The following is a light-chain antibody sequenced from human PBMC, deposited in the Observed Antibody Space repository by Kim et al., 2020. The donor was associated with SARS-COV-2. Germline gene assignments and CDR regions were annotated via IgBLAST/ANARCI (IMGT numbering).Light chain of an antibody. J-gene: IGKJ4*01. CDR3: QQSYNSLT. CDR1: QIVNNY. Sequence: YASVGDRVTITCRASQIVNNYLNWYQHKPGKAPSLLIYAASTLHSGVPSRFSGSGSGTEFTLTISSLQPDDYATYYCQQSYNSLTFGGGTKVDIK. CDR2: AAS. V-gene: IGKV1-39*01.